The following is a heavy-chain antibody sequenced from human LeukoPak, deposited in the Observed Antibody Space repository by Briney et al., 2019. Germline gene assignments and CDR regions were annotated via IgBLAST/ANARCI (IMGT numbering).Heavy chain of an antibody. CDR2: IKQDGSEK. Sequence: PGGSLILSCAASGFTFSRYWMSWVRQAPGKGLEWVANIKQDGSEKYYVDSVKGRFTISRDNAKNSLYLQMNSLRAEDTAVYYCARGLGGYGHFDYWGQGTLVTVSS. J-gene: IGHJ4*02. D-gene: IGHD5-12*01. V-gene: IGHV3-7*01. CDR1: GFTFSRYW. CDR3: ARGLGGYGHFDY.